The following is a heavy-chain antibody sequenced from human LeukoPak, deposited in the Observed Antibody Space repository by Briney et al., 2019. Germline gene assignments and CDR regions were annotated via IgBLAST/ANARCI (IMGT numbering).Heavy chain of an antibody. J-gene: IGHJ4*02. D-gene: IGHD1-1*01. CDR2: IYISGST. CDR1: GASINSHY. CDR3: ARALDPLPGTYYFDY. Sequence: SETLSLTCTVSGASINSHYWSWIRQPAGKGLEWIGRIYISGSTNYNSSLQSRVTMSVDTSKNQFSLKLSSVTAADTAVYYCARALDPLPGTYYFDYWGQGTLVTVSS. V-gene: IGHV4-4*07.